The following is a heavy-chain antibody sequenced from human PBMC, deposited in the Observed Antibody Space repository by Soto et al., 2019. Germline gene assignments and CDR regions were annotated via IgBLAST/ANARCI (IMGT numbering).Heavy chain of an antibody. V-gene: IGHV5-10-1*01. CDR3: ARQNDYKSWFDT. D-gene: IGHD4-4*01. Sequence: PGESLKISCKGSGYSFTSYWISWVRQMPGKGLEWMGRIDPSDSYTNYSPSFQGHVTISADKSISTAYLQWSSLKASDTAMYYCARQNDYKSWFDTWGQGTLVTVSS. J-gene: IGHJ5*02. CDR1: GYSFTSYW. CDR2: IDPSDSYT.